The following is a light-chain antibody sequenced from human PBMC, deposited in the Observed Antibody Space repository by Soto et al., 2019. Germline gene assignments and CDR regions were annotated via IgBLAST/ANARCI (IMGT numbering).Light chain of an antibody. CDR1: QNISRS. CDR2: GTS. V-gene: IGKV3-15*01. Sequence: EIVLTQSPGILSLSPGERATLSCRASQNISRSLAWYQEKPGQGPSLLIYGTSTRAGGVPARFSGGGSGTEFTLTITSLQSEDFAVYYCQQYDQWPITFGQGTRLEI. CDR3: QQYDQWPIT. J-gene: IGKJ5*01.